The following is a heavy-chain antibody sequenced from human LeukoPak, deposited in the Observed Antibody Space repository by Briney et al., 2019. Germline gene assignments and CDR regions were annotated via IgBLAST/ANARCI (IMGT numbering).Heavy chain of an antibody. V-gene: IGHV3-53*01. CDR3: ASYYDSSGNAFDI. D-gene: IGHD3-22*01. Sequence: GGSLRLSCAASGFTVSSNYMSSVRQAPGEGLEWVSVIYSGGSTSYADSVKGRFTISRDNSKNTLYLQMNSLRAEDTAVYYCASYYDSSGNAFDIWGQGTMVTVSS. CDR2: IYSGGST. CDR1: GFTVSSNY. J-gene: IGHJ3*02.